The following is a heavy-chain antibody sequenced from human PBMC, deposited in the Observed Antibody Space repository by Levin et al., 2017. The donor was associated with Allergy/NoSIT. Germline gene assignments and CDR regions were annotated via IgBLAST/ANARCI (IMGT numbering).Heavy chain of an antibody. CDR3: AGGPWDNGFFDY. J-gene: IGHJ4*02. CDR2: IYTTGDT. Sequence: GGSLRLSCAASGFTVSNNHMSWVRQAPGKGLEWVSLIYTTGDTFHADSVKGRFTISRDNSKNTLYLQMNSLIADDTAVYFCAGGPWDNGFFDYWGQGTLVTVSS. V-gene: IGHV3-53*01. CDR1: GFTVSNNH. D-gene: IGHD5-24*01.